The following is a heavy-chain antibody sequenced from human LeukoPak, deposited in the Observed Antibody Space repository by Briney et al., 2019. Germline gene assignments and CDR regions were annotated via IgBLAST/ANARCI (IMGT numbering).Heavy chain of an antibody. J-gene: IGHJ4*02. CDR3: ARDLRRYCSSTSCYIGSYFDY. CDR2: ISAYIGNT. D-gene: IGHD2-2*02. V-gene: IGHV1-18*01. CDR1: GYTFTSYG. Sequence: ASVKVCCKASGYTFTSYGISWVRQAPGQGLEWMGWISAYIGNTNYAQKLQGRVTMTTDTSTTTASMELRSLRSDDTAVYYCARDLRRYCSSTSCYIGSYFDYWGQGTLVTVSS.